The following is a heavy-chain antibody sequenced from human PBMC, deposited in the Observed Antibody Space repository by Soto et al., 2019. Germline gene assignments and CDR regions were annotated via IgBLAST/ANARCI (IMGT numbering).Heavy chain of an antibody. CDR2: IAYDGTNT. J-gene: IGHJ4*02. CDR1: GFTFSNYG. Sequence: RGSLRLSCAASGFTFSNYGMHWVRQAPGKGLEWVAIIAYDGTNTYYADSVKGRFTIPRDNSKNTLYLQMNSLRDEDTAVYYCAKDDGTFFYDTSGYPLDYWGQGTLVTVSS. V-gene: IGHV3-30*18. CDR3: AKDDGTFFYDTSGYPLDY. D-gene: IGHD3-22*01.